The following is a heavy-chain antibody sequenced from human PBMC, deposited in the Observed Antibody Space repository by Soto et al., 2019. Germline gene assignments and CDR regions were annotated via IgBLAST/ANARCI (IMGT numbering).Heavy chain of an antibody. CDR3: AREFRDTAIVIDS. J-gene: IGHJ4*02. CDR1: CCTFSSYG. CDR2: IWYDGSNK. V-gene: IGHV3-33*01. Sequence: GGSLRLSCSASCCTFSSYGMRWVRQAPGKGLEWVAGIWYDGSNKYYADSVKGRFTISGDNSKNTLYLQMTSLTAEDTAVYSCAREFRDTAIVIDSWGQGTLVTVSS. D-gene: IGHD5-18*01.